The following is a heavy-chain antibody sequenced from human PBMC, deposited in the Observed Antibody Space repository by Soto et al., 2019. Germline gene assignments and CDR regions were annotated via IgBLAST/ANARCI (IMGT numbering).Heavy chain of an antibody. D-gene: IGHD5-18*01. V-gene: IGHV3-30-3*01. CDR2: ISYDGSNK. Sequence: QVQLVESGGGVVQPGRSLRLSCAASGFTFSSYAMHWVRQAPGKGLEWVAVISYDGSNKYYADSVKGRFTISRDNSKNTLYLQMNSLRAEDTAVYYCARDFPSKGYSYAYGNDYWGQGTLVTVSS. CDR1: GFTFSSYA. J-gene: IGHJ4*02. CDR3: ARDFPSKGYSYAYGNDY.